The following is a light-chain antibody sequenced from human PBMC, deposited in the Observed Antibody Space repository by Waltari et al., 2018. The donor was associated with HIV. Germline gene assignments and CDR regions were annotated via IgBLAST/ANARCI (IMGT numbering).Light chain of an antibody. CDR1: SSNIGSKY. CDR2: RNS. Sequence: QSVLTQPPSASGTPGQRVTISCSGSSSNIGSKYVYWYQPLPGTAPKLLIYRNSERPAGVPDRFSGSKSGTSASLAISGRRSEDEADYYCAAWDDSLSGGVFGGGTKLTVL. J-gene: IGLJ3*02. CDR3: AAWDDSLSGGV. V-gene: IGLV1-47*01.